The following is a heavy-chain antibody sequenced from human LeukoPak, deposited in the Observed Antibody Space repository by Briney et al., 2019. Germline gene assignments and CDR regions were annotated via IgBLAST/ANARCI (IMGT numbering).Heavy chain of an antibody. CDR2: IYTSGST. V-gene: IGHV4-4*07. CDR1: AGSISSYY. D-gene: IGHD6-25*01. Sequence: SQTLSLTCTVSAGSISSYYWSWIRQPAGKGLEWIGRIYTSGSTNYNPSLKSRVTISVDKSKNQFSLKLSSVTAADTAVYYCARDRSGPQYYYYYYMDVWGKGTTVTVSS. J-gene: IGHJ6*03. CDR3: ARDRSGPQYYYYYYMDV.